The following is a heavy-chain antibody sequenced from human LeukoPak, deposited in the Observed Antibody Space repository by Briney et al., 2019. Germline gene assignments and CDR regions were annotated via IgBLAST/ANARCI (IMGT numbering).Heavy chain of an antibody. CDR3: ARDPTGYSSPFDY. Sequence: GGSLRLSCAASGFTFSSYAMHWVRQAPGKGLEWVAVISYDGSNKYYADSVKGRFTISRDNSKNTLYLQMNSLRAEDTAVYYCARDPTGYSSPFDYWGQGTLVTVSS. D-gene: IGHD3-22*01. CDR1: GFTFSSYA. J-gene: IGHJ4*02. CDR2: ISYDGSNK. V-gene: IGHV3-30-3*01.